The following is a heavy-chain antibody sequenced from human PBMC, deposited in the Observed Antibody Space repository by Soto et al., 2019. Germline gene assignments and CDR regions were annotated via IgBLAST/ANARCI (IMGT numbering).Heavy chain of an antibody. CDR2: LWYDGSNK. V-gene: IGHV3-33*01. J-gene: IGHJ3*02. CDR1: GFTFSSYG. Sequence: GGSLRLSCAASGFTFSSYGMHWVRQAPGKGLEWVAVLWYDGSNKYYADSVKGRFTISRDNSKNTLYLQMNSLRAEDTAVYYCAREGRISAFDIWGQGTMVTVSS. D-gene: IGHD2-15*01. CDR3: AREGRISAFDI.